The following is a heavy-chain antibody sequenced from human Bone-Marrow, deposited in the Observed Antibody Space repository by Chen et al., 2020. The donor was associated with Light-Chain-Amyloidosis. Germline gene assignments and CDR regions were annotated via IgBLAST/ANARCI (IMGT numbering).Heavy chain of an antibody. D-gene: IGHD5-12*01. CDR1: GFTVSDHI. J-gene: IGHJ4*02. CDR3: AREGGYTSKLDY. CDR2: VTSSSSFM. Sequence: EVQLVESGGGLVKPGGSLRLTCAASGFTVSDHIMHWVRQAPGKGLEWVSSVTSSSSFMYAADSVKGRFSISRDNAKSSLYLQMNSLRAEDTAVYYCAREGGYTSKLDYWGQGTLVTVSS. V-gene: IGHV3-21*01.